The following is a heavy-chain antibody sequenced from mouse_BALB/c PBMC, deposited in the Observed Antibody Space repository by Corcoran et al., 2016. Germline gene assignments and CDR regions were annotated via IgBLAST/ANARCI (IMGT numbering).Heavy chain of an antibody. J-gene: IGHJ2*01. V-gene: IGHV1S135*01. D-gene: IGHD2-10*01. CDR2: IDPFNGGT. Sequence: EIQLQQSGPELMKPGASVKISCKASGYSFTSYYMHWVKQSHGKSLEWIGYIDPFNGGTSYNQKFKGKATLTVDKSSSTAYMHLSSLTSEDAAVYYCARGPTPYFDYWGQGTTLTVSS. CDR1: GYSFTSYY. CDR3: ARGPTPYFDY.